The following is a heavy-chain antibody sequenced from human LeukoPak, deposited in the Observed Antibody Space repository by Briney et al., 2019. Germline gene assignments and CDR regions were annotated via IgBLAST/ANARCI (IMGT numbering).Heavy chain of an antibody. Sequence: PGGSLRFSCAASGFTFSSYWMSWVRQAPGNGLEWVANIKQDGSEKYYVDSVKGRFTISRDNAKNSLYLQMNSLRAEDTAVYYCACTKVVTGFDYWGQGTLVTVSS. J-gene: IGHJ4*02. CDR2: IKQDGSEK. CDR3: ACTKVVTGFDY. CDR1: GFTFSSYW. D-gene: IGHD4-23*01. V-gene: IGHV3-7*01.